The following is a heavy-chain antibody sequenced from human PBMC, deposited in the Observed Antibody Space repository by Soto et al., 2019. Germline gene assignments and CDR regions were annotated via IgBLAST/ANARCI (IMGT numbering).Heavy chain of an antibody. V-gene: IGHV3-9*01. CDR2: MSWNSGNI. J-gene: IGHJ3*02. CDR1: GFGFGGYA. CDR3: AKDIGGEMHAFDI. D-gene: IGHD2-15*01. Sequence: SLRLSCVASGFGFGGYAMHWVRQGPGKGLEWVSGMSWNSGNIGYADSVKGRFTISRGNAKNSLYLQMNSLSAEDTALYYCAKDIGGEMHAFDIWGQGTMVTVSS.